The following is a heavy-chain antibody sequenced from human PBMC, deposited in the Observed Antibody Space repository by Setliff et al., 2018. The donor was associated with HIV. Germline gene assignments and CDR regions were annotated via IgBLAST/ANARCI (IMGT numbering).Heavy chain of an antibody. CDR3: ARGPAEWQIVVVPAAHWYFDL. J-gene: IGHJ2*01. Sequence: SETLSLTCTVSGGSISSYYWSWIRQPAGKGLEWIGRIYTSGSTNYNPSLKSRVVMSVDTSKNQFSLKLTSVTAADTAVYYCARGPAEWQIVVVPAAHWYFDLWGRGTLVTVSS. D-gene: IGHD2-2*01. CDR1: GGSISSYY. V-gene: IGHV4-4*07. CDR2: IYTSGST.